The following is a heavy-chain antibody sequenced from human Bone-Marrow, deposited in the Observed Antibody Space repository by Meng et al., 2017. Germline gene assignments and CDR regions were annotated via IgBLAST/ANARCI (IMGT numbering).Heavy chain of an antibody. CDR2: IDPNSGGT. CDR1: GYTFTDYF. CDR3: ARGPSSGAFGI. J-gene: IGHJ3*02. V-gene: IGHV1-2*02. Sequence: ASAKVSCKASGYTFTDYFMHWLRQAPGQRLEWMGYIDPNSGGTTFAQKFQGRVTMTRDTSISTVYMDLYSMTSDDTAVYYCARGPSSGAFGIWGQGTMVTVSS.